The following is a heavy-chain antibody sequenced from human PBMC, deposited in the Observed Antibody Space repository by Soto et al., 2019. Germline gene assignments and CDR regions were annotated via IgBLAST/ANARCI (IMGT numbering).Heavy chain of an antibody. CDR2: IKSKTDGGTT. CDR3: TTDLAVAATIPFDY. Sequence: PGGSLRLSCAASGFTFSNAWMSWVRQAPGKGLEWVGRIKSKTDGGTTDYAAPVKGRFTISRDDSKNTLYLQMNSLKTEDTAVYYCTTDLAVAATIPFDYWGQGTLVTVSS. CDR1: GFTFSNAW. J-gene: IGHJ4*02. D-gene: IGHD2-2*02. V-gene: IGHV3-15*01.